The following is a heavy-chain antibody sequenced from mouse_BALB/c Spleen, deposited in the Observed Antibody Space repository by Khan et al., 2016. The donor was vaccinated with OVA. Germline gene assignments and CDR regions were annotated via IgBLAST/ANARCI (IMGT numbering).Heavy chain of an antibody. CDR1: GYTFTSYV. D-gene: IGHD1-1*01. CDR3: APVGNYYVSFAY. CDR2: IYPFNDDT. Sequence: VQLKQSGPELVKPGASVKMSCKASGYTFTSYVMHWVKQKPGLGLEWNGYIYPFNDDTKYNEKFKGKATLTSDKSSSTAYMELSSLTSEDSAVYYCAPVGNYYVSFAYWGQGTLVTVSA. J-gene: IGHJ3*01. V-gene: IGHV1S136*01.